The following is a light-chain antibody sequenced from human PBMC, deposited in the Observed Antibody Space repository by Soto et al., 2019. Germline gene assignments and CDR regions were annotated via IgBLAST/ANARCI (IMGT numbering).Light chain of an antibody. V-gene: IGLV2-23*01. CDR1: SSDVGSYNL. J-gene: IGLJ3*02. Sequence: QSALTQPASVSGSPGQSITVSCTGTSSDVGSYNLVSWYQQHPGKAPKLMIHEGSKRPSGVSNRFSGSKSGNTASLTISGLPAEDEAYYYCCSYAGSSIWVFGGGTKVTVL. CDR2: EGS. CDR3: CSYAGSSIWV.